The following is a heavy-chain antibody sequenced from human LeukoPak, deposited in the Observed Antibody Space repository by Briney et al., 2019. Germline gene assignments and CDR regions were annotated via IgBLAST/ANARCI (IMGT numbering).Heavy chain of an antibody. CDR3: ARDPGYSSSWYLFDY. CDR2: IYTSGST. D-gene: IGHD6-13*01. V-gene: IGHV4-4*07. J-gene: IGHJ4*02. Sequence: SETLSLTCTVSGGSISSYYWSWIRQPAGKGLEWIGRIYTSGSTNYNPSLKSRVTMPVDTSKNQFSLKLSSVTAADTAVYYCARDPGYSSSWYLFDYWGQGTLVTVSS. CDR1: GGSISSYY.